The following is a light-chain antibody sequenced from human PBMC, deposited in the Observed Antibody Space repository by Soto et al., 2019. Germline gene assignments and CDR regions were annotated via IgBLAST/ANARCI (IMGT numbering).Light chain of an antibody. CDR1: QDISNF. J-gene: IGKJ3*01. CDR3: QQYDNLPPFT. Sequence: DIQMTQSPSSLSASVGDRVTITCQASQDISNFLNWYQQKPGKAPKLLIYDASNLETGVPSRFSGSGSGTDFTFTISSLQPEDIATSYCQQYDNLPPFTFGPGTKVDIK. V-gene: IGKV1-33*01. CDR2: DAS.